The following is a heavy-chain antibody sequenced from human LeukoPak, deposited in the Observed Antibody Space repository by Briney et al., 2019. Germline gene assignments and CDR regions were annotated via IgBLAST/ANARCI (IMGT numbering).Heavy chain of an antibody. CDR3: ARDTGTTGPYYYYGMDV. V-gene: IGHV3-7*01. J-gene: IGHJ6*02. CDR1: GFTFSSYW. Sequence: GGSLRLSCAASGFTFSSYWMSWVRQAPGKGLEWVANIKQDGSEKYYVDSVKGRFTISRDNAKNSLYLQMNSLRAEDTAVYYCARDTGTTGPYYYYGMDVWGQGTTVTVSS. CDR2: IKQDGSEK. D-gene: IGHD1-7*01.